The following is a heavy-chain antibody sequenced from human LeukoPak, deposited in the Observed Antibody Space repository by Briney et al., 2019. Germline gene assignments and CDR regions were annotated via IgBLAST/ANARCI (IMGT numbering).Heavy chain of an antibody. D-gene: IGHD2-2*02. CDR3: AAQCNDDFCYKRDYMDV. V-gene: IGHV1-2*02. CDR2: INPNSGGT. CDR1: KNMFTGYF. Sequence: RASVKVSCKTSKNMFTGYFMHWVRQAPGQGLEWIGWINPNSGGTLFARRFQGRVTMTRDTSIGATYMELSRLTSGDTALYYCAAQCNDDFCYKRDYMDVWGKGTMVIVSS. J-gene: IGHJ6*03.